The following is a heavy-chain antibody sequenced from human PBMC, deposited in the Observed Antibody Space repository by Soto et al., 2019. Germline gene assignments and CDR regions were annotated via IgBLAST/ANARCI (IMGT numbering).Heavy chain of an antibody. CDR2: IIPIFGTA. CDR1: GVTFSSYA. CDR3: ARGILWFGVLVGMDV. V-gene: IGHV1-69*13. J-gene: IGHJ6*02. Sequence: SVKVSCKASGVTFSSYAISWVRQAPGQGLEWMGGIIPIFGTANYAQKFQGRVTITANESTSTAYMELSSLRSEDTAVYYCARGILWFGVLVGMDVWGQGTTVTVSS. D-gene: IGHD3-10*01.